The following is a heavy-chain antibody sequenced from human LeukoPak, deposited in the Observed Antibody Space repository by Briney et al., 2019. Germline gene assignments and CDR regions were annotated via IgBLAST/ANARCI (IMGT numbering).Heavy chain of an antibody. CDR1: GGSISSYY. D-gene: IGHD3-10*01. V-gene: IGHV4-59*01. CDR3: ARATYGSGVVDP. CDR2: IYYSGST. Sequence: SETLSLTCTVSGGSISSYYWSWIRQPPGKGLEWIGYIYYSGSTNYNPSLKSRVTISVDTSKNQFSLKLSSVTAADTAVYYCARATYGSGVVDPWGQGTLVTVSS. J-gene: IGHJ5*02.